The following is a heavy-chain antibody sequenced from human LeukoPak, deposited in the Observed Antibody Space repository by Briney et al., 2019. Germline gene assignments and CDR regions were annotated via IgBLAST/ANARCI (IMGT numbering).Heavy chain of an antibody. CDR1: GFTFSSYA. CDR2: ISGSGGST. Sequence: GGSLRLSCAASGFTFSSYAMSWVRQAPGKGLEWVSAISGSGGSTYYADSVKGRLTISRDNSKNTLYLQMNSLRAEDTALYYCAKAVGDYLALGYFDYWGQGTLVTVSS. CDR3: AKAVGDYLALGYFDY. V-gene: IGHV3-23*01. J-gene: IGHJ4*02. D-gene: IGHD4-17*01.